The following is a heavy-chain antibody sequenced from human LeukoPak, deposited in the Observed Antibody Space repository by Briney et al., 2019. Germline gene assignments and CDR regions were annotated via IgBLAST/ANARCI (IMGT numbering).Heavy chain of an antibody. J-gene: IGHJ3*02. CDR3: ARDYPGATSAFDI. CDR2: ISSSSSYI. V-gene: IGHV3-21*01. D-gene: IGHD1-26*01. CDR1: GFTFSSYS. Sequence: GGSLRLSCAASGFTFSSYSMNWVRQAPGKGLEWVSSISSSSSYIYYADSVKGRFTISRDNAKNSLYLQMNSLRAEDTAVYYCARDYPGATSAFDIWGQGTMVTVSS.